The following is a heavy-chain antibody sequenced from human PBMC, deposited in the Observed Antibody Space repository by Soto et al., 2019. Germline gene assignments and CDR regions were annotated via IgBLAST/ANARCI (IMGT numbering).Heavy chain of an antibody. CDR1: DFSISNAW. D-gene: IGHD2-15*01. Sequence: EVQLVESGGGLVKPGGSLRLSCAASDFSISNAWMNWIRQAPGKGLEWVGRVKRKIDGETTDYAAPVKGRFTISRDDSNHILYLQMNSLKADDTAVYYCTTGSVEGVWGQGTTVTVSS. CDR2: VKRKIDGETT. J-gene: IGHJ6*02. CDR3: TTGSVEGV. V-gene: IGHV3-15*07.